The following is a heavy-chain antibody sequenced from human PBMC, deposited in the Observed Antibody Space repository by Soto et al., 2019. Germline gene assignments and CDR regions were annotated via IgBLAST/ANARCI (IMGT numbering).Heavy chain of an antibody. Sequence: GGSLRLSCAASGFTFSDYYMSWIRQAPGKGLEWVSYISSSGSTIYYADSVKGRFTISRDNAKNSLYLQMNSLRAEDTAVYYCARAIYGSGSYYHYYYYYMDVWGKGTTVTVSS. D-gene: IGHD3-10*01. V-gene: IGHV3-11*01. CDR1: GFTFSDYY. CDR3: ARAIYGSGSYYHYYYYYMDV. J-gene: IGHJ6*03. CDR2: ISSSGSTI.